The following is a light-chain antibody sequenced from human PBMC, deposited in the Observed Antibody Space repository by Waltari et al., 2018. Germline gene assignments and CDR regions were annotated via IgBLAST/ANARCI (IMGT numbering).Light chain of an antibody. Sequence: QSALTQPASVSGSPGPSITISCTGTSSDVGSYNLFPWYQHHPGKAPKLMIYEGSKRPSGVSNRFSGSKSGNTASLTISGLQAEDEADYYCCSYAGSSTYVFGTGTKVTVL. J-gene: IGLJ1*01. CDR1: SSDVGSYNL. CDR3: CSYAGSSTYV. CDR2: EGS. V-gene: IGLV2-23*01.